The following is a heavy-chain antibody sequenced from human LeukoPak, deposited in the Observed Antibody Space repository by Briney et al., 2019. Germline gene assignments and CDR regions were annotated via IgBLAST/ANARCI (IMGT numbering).Heavy chain of an antibody. Sequence: ASVKVSCKASGFAFNKYGFSWGRQAPGQGPEWLGWISAYDGRTNYAQNPQGRLTLTTETSTTTAYMELRSLTPDDTAVYFCARDPSNTVGGYIYFYYWGQGTLVTVSP. CDR1: GFAFNKYG. V-gene: IGHV1-18*01. CDR2: ISAYDGRT. CDR3: ARDPSNTVGGYIYFYY. D-gene: IGHD6-19*01. J-gene: IGHJ4*02.